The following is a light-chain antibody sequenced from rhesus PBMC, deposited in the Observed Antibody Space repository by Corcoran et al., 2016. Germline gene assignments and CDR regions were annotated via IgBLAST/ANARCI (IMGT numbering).Light chain of an antibody. Sequence: DIQMTQSPSSLSASVGDTVTITCRASQSISSWLAWYQQKPGKAPKLLIYKASSLQSGGPSRFSGSGSGTDFTLTISSLQSEEFATYYCQQYSSSPRTFGQGTKVEIK. CDR1: QSISSW. CDR2: KAS. J-gene: IGKJ1*01. CDR3: QQYSSSPRT. V-gene: IGKV1-22*01.